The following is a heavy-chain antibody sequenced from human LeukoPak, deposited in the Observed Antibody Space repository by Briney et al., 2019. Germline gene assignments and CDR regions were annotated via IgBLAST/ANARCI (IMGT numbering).Heavy chain of an antibody. V-gene: IGHV3-23*01. CDR3: AKASYVNSGTSWAYYYYGMDV. J-gene: IGHJ6*02. CDR1: GFTFSSYA. CDR2: ISGSGGST. Sequence: GGSLRLSCAASGFTFSSYAMIWVRQAPGNGLEWVSAISGSGGSTYYADSVKGRFTISRDNSKNTLYLQMNSLRAEDTAVYYCAKASYVNSGTSWAYYYYGMDVWGQGTTVTVSS. D-gene: IGHD2-2*01.